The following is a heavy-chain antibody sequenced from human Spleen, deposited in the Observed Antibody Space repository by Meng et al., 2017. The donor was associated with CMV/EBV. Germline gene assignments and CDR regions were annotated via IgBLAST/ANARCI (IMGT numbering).Heavy chain of an antibody. CDR3: VRLGGSAWSYYFDY. CDR1: GDSISSSGYY. V-gene: IGHV4-39*01. CDR2: IYYSGST. J-gene: IGHJ4*02. D-gene: IGHD6-19*01. Sequence: SGDSISSSGYYWGWIRQPPGKGLEWIGNIYYSGSTYYTPSLKSRVTIAVDTSRNQFSLKLSSVTAAGTAVYYCVRLGGSAWSYYFDYWGQGALVTVSS.